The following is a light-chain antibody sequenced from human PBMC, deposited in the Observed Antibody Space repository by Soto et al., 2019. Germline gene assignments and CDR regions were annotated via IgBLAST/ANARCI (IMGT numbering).Light chain of an antibody. CDR2: DVS. V-gene: IGLV2-18*02. J-gene: IGLJ1*01. CDR3: SSYTSSSTYV. CDR1: SSDVGGSNG. Sequence: LTQPPSVSGSPGQSVAISCTGTSSDVGGSNGVSWYQQPPGTAPKLMIYDVSNRSSGVPDRFSGSKSGNTASLTISGLQAEDEGDYYCSSYTSSSTYVFGTGTKVTVL.